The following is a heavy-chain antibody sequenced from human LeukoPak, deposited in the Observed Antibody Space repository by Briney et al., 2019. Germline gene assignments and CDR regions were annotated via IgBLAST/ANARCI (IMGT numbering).Heavy chain of an antibody. V-gene: IGHV1-8*01. D-gene: IGHD6-6*01. J-gene: IGHJ5*02. CDR2: MNPNSGNT. CDR3: ARGSIAARRGAVWFDP. CDR1: GYTFTSYD. Sequence: ASVKVSCKASGYTFTSYDINWVRQAPGQGLEWMGWMNPNSGNTGYAQKFQGRVTMTRNTSISTAYMELSSLRSEDTAVYYCARGSIAARRGAVWFDPWGQGTLVTVSS.